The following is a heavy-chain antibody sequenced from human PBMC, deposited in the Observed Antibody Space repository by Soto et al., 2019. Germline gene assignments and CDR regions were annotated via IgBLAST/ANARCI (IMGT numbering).Heavy chain of an antibody. CDR1: GFTFSSYA. Sequence: EVQLLESGGGLVQPGGSLRLSCAASGFTFSSYAMSWVRLAPGKGLEWFSSIGGSGGTYYADSVKGRFTISRDNSKNMLYLHQNSLRAEDTAMYYCAKGQGWSYYYDSWGQGTLVTVSS. D-gene: IGHD2-15*01. CDR3: AKGQGWSYYYDS. J-gene: IGHJ4*02. V-gene: IGHV3-23*01. CDR2: IGGSGGT.